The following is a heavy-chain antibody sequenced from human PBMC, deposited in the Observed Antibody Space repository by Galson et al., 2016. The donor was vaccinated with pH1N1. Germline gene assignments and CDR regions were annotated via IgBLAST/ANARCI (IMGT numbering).Heavy chain of an antibody. J-gene: IGHJ3*02. Sequence: SLRLSCAASGFTFSDYYMTWIRRAPGKGLEWVSYISSSGYTIFYTDSVKGRFPISRDNAKNSLYLQINSLRAEDTAVYYCASAPRLGELELGDVFDIWGQGTMVTVSS. CDR3: ASAPRLGELELGDVFDI. CDR2: ISSSGYTI. CDR1: GFTFSDYY. V-gene: IGHV3-11*01. D-gene: IGHD3-10*01.